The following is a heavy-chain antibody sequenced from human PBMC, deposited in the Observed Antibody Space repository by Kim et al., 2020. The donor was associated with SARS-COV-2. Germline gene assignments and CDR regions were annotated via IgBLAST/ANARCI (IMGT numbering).Heavy chain of an antibody. D-gene: IGHD2-2*01. Sequence: GGSLRLSCAASGFTFSSYGMHWVRQAPGKGLEWVAVISYDGSNKYYADSVKGRFTISRDNSKNTLYLQMNSLRAEDTAVYYCAKVPLKYCSSTSCYLGYGMDVWGQGTTVTVSS. CDR3: AKVPLKYCSSTSCYLGYGMDV. CDR2: ISYDGSNK. J-gene: IGHJ6*02. CDR1: GFTFSSYG. V-gene: IGHV3-30*18.